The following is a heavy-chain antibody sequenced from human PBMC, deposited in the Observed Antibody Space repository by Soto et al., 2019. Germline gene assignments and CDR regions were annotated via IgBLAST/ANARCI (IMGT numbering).Heavy chain of an antibody. D-gene: IGHD6-19*01. Sequence: PGGSLRLSCAASGFTFSDYYMSWIRQAPGKGLEWVSYISSSGSTIYYADSVKGRFTISRDNAKNSLYLQMNSLRAEDTAVYYCAKDGQQWPEFAGGFDPWGQGTLVTVSS. CDR1: GFTFSDYY. CDR3: AKDGQQWPEFAGGFDP. CDR2: ISSSGSTI. J-gene: IGHJ5*02. V-gene: IGHV3-11*04.